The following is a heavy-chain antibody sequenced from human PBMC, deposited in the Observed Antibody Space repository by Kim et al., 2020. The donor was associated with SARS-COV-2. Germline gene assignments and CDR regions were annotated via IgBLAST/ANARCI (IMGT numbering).Heavy chain of an antibody. D-gene: IGHD2-2*01. Sequence: GGSLRLSCAASGFTFSSYAMSWVRQAPGKGLEWFPAISGSGGSTYYADSVKGRFTISRDNSKTTLYLQMNSLRAEDTAVYYCAKDSIYCSSTSCYAACHYFDYWGQGTLVTVSS. CDR2: ISGSGGST. J-gene: IGHJ4*02. CDR1: GFTFSSYA. V-gene: IGHV3-23*01. CDR3: AKDSIYCSSTSCYAACHYFDY.